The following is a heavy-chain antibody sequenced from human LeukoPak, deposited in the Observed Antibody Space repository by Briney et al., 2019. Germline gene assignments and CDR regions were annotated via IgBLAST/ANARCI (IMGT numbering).Heavy chain of an antibody. D-gene: IGHD2-2*01. CDR1: GYTFTGYY. CDR2: INPNSGGT. CDR3: ARDLVSGYCSSTSCPGGSGMDV. Sequence: ASVKVSCKASGYTFTGYYMHWVRQAPGQGLEWMGWINPNSGGTNYAQKFQGRVTMTRDTSISTAYMELSRLRSDDTAVYYWARDLVSGYCSSTSCPGGSGMDVWGQGTTVTVSS. J-gene: IGHJ6*02. V-gene: IGHV1-2*02.